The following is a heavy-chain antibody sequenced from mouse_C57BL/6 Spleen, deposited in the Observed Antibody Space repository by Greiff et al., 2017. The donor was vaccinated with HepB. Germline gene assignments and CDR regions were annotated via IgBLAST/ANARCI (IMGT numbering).Heavy chain of an antibody. CDR3: ARDFTTVVGRGYFDV. D-gene: IGHD1-1*01. V-gene: IGHV5-4*01. CDR2: ISDGGSYT. CDR1: GFTFSSYA. J-gene: IGHJ1*03. Sequence: VQLKESGGGLVKPGGSLKLSCAASGFTFSSYAMSWVRQTPEKRLEWVATISDGGSYTYYPDNVKGRFTISRDNAKNNLYLQMSHLKSEDTAMYYCARDFTTVVGRGYFDVWGTGTTVTVSS.